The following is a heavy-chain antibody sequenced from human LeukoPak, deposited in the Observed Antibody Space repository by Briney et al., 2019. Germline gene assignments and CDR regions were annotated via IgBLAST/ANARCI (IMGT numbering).Heavy chain of an antibody. CDR1: GGSIGSYY. CDR2: IYYSGST. CDR3: ARVDSSGLSADY. V-gene: IGHV4-59*01. Sequence: SETLSLTCTVSGGSIGSYYWSWIRQPPGKGLEWIGYIYYSGSTNYNPSLKSRVTISVDTSKNQFSLKVSSVTAADTAVYYCARVDSSGLSADYWGQGTLVTVSS. J-gene: IGHJ4*02. D-gene: IGHD3-22*01.